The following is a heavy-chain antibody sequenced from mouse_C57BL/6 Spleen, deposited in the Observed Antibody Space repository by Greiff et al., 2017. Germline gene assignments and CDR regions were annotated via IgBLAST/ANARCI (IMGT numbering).Heavy chain of an antibody. CDR3: ARRGYYDSSSYLDY. CDR1: GYAFTNYL. Sequence: QVQLQQSGAELVRPGTSVKVSCKASGYAFTNYLIEWVKQRPGQGLEWIGVINPGSGGTNYNEKFKGKATLTADKSSSTSYMQLSSLTSEEAAVYFCARRGYYDSSSYLDYWGKGTTLTVSS. D-gene: IGHD1-1*01. V-gene: IGHV1-54*01. CDR2: INPGSGGT. J-gene: IGHJ2*01.